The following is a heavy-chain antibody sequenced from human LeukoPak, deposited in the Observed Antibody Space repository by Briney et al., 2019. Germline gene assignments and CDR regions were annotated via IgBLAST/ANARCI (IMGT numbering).Heavy chain of an antibody. CDR1: GFTFSSYA. D-gene: IGHD6-13*01. CDR2: ISGSGCST. J-gene: IGHJ4*02. CDR3: AKDGGLAAAGTWGY. V-gene: IGHV3-23*01. Sequence: GGSVRLSCAASGFTFSSYAMSWVRQAPGKGLEWVSAISGSGCSTYYADSVKGRFTIYRHSSKNTLYVQMNSLRAEDTAVYYCAKDGGLAAAGTWGYWGQGTLLTVSS.